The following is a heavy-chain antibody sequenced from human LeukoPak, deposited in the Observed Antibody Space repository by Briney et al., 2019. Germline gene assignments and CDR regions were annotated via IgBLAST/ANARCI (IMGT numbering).Heavy chain of an antibody. V-gene: IGHV3-7*04. CDR1: GFPFSSYW. CDR3: TRVGYIDEGIDY. D-gene: IGHD5-24*01. CDR2: IKQDVSKQ. Sequence: GGSLRLSCVASGFPFSSYWMIWVRQAPGKGLEWVANIKQDVSKQSYVDSVEGRFTISRDNAKNSLYLQMNSLRAEDTAIYYCTRVGYIDEGIDYWGQGTLVTVSS. J-gene: IGHJ4*02.